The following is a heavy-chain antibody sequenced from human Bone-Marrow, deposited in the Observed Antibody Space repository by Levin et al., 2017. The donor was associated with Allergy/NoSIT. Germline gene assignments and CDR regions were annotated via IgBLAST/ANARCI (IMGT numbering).Heavy chain of an antibody. V-gene: IGHV3-48*02. CDR3: TTHWGY. CDR1: GITLSSYA. Sequence: GGSLRLSCAASGITLSSYAMNWVRQAPGKGLEWLSHISSSGTTTHHAESVRGRFTVSRDNGKNLLYLQMNSLRDEDTAVYYCTTHWGYWGQGSLVTVSS. CDR2: ISSSGTTT. D-gene: IGHD7-27*01. J-gene: IGHJ4*02.